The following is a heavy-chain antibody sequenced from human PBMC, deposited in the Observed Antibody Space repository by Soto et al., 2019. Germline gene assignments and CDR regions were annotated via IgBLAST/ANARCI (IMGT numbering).Heavy chain of an antibody. Sequence: PGGSLRLSCTASGFTFGDYAMSWFRQAPGKGLEWVGFIRSKAYGGTTEYAASVKGRFTISRDDSKSIAYLQMNSLKTEDTAVYYCTSNSYGDPYYFDYWGQGTLVTVSS. CDR2: IRSKAYGGTT. D-gene: IGHD4-17*01. CDR1: GFTFGDYA. V-gene: IGHV3-49*03. J-gene: IGHJ4*02. CDR3: TSNSYGDPYYFDY.